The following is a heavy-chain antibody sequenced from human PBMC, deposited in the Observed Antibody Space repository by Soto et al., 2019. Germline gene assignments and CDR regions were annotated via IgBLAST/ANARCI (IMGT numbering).Heavy chain of an antibody. J-gene: IGHJ6*02. Sequence: PACSMRLSCAASRFTFSSYAMTGVCKAKGKGLELVSAISGSGGSTYYADSVKGRFTISRDNSKNTLYLQMNSLRAEDTAVYYCAKALSSSYAMAARYYYCGMDVWGQGTTVTVSS. CDR1: RFTFSSYA. V-gene: IGHV3-23*01. CDR3: AKALSSSYAMAARYYYCGMDV. D-gene: IGHD6-6*01. CDR2: ISGSGGST.